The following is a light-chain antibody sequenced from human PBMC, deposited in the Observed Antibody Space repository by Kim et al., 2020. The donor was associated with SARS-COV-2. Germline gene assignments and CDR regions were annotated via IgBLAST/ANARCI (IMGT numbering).Light chain of an antibody. V-gene: IGKV3-15*01. CDR3: QQYNDWPWT. CDR2: DAS. Sequence: EIAMTQSPATLSVSPGEGVTLSCRASQSISTNLGWYQQKPGQAPRLLISDASTRATGIPARFSGSGSGTEFTLTISSLQSEDFAVYCCQQYNDWPWTFGQGTKADIK. J-gene: IGKJ1*01. CDR1: QSISTN.